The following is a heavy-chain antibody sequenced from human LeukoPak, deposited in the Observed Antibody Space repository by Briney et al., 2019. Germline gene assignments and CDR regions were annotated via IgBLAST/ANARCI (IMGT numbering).Heavy chain of an antibody. CDR1: GFTLSSYE. CDR3: AREGGGCSGGSCYKAFDI. J-gene: IGHJ3*02. D-gene: IGHD2-15*01. V-gene: IGHV3-48*03. CDR2: ISSSGSTI. Sequence: GGSLRLSCAATGFTLSSYEMNWVRQAPGKGLEWVSYISSSGSTIYYADSVKGRFTISRDNAKNSLYLQMNSLRAEDTAVYYCAREGGGCSGGSCYKAFDIWGQGTMVTVSS.